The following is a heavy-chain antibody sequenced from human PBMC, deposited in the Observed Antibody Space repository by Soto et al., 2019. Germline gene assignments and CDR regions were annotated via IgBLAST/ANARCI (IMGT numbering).Heavy chain of an antibody. CDR3: ARIIRTLAWDGVDV. V-gene: IGHV4-59*01. CDR2: IYNSGST. J-gene: IGHJ6*02. D-gene: IGHD3-10*01. Sequence: QVQLQESGPGLVKASETLSLTCTVSAGSISSYYWGWIRQSPGKGLEWIGYIYNSGSTNYNPSLKRRLTMSVDTSKNQFSLKLSSVTAADTAVYYCARIIRTLAWDGVDVWGQGTTVTV. CDR1: AGSISSYY.